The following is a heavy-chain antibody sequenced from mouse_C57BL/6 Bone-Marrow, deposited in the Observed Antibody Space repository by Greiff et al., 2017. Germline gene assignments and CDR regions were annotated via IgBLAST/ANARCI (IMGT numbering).Heavy chain of an antibody. CDR2: INPGSGGT. V-gene: IGHV1-54*01. Sequence: VQLVESGAELVRPGTSVKVSCKASGYAFTNYLIEWVKQRPGQGLEWIGVINPGSGGTNYNEKFKGKATLTADKSSSTAYMQLSSLTSEDSAVYFCAGFYYYGSSLLDDWGQGTTLTVSS. CDR1: GYAFTNYL. J-gene: IGHJ2*01. D-gene: IGHD1-1*01. CDR3: AGFYYYGSSLLDD.